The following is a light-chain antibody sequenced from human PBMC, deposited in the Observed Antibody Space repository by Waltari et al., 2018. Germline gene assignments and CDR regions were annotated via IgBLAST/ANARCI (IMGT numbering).Light chain of an antibody. J-gene: IGLJ3*02. V-gene: IGLV2-14*03. CDR1: SSDIGAYNA. CDR2: DVH. CDR3: SSKTTRDTRL. Sequence: QSALTQPASVSGSPGQSITIPCTGTSSDIGAYNAVPWYQQHPGKAPKVVIYDVHNRPSGVSNRFSGSMSGNTASLTISGLQTEDEADYYCSSKTTRDTRLFGGGTKLTVL.